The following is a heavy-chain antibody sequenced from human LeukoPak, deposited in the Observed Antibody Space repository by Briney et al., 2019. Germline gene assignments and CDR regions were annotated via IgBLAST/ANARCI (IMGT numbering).Heavy chain of an antibody. CDR2: ISYDGSNK. CDR3: ARSTMVRGVIFDY. CDR1: GFTFSSYA. J-gene: IGHJ4*02. Sequence: QPGRSLRLSCAASGFTFSSYAMHWVRQAPGKGLEWVAAISYDGSNKYHADSVKGRFTISRDNSKNTLYLQMNSLRAEDTAVYYCARSTMVRGVIFDYWGQGTLVTVSS. V-gene: IGHV3-30*04. D-gene: IGHD3-10*01.